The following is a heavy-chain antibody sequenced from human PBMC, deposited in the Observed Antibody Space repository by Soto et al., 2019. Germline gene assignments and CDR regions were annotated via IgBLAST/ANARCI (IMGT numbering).Heavy chain of an antibody. V-gene: IGHV4-31*03. Sequence: QVQLQESGPGLVKPSQTVSLTCTVSGGSISSGGYYWSWIRQHPGKGLEWIGYIYYSGRTYYNPSLKSRVTISVDTSKNQFSLKLSSVTAADTAVYYCARSSTSANYFDYWGQGTLVTVSS. J-gene: IGHJ4*02. CDR2: IYYSGRT. CDR3: ARSSTSANYFDY. D-gene: IGHD2-2*01. CDR1: GGSISSGGYY.